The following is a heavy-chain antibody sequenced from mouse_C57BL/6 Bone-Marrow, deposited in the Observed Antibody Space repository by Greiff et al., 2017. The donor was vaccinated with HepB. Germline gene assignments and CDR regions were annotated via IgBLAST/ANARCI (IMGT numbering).Heavy chain of an antibody. D-gene: IGHD2-2*01. J-gene: IGHJ4*01. Sequence: EVKLVDSGGGLVQPGGSLSLSCAASGFTFTDYYMSWVRQPPGKALEWLGFIRNKANGYTTEYSASVKGRFTISRDNSQSILYLQMNALRAEDSATYYCANGYDDAMDYWGQGTSVTVSS. CDR1: GFTFTDYY. V-gene: IGHV7-3*01. CDR2: IRNKANGYTT. CDR3: ANGYDDAMDY.